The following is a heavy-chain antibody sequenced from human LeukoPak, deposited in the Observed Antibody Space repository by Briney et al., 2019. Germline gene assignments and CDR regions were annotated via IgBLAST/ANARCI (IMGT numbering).Heavy chain of an antibody. Sequence: PGGSLRLSCAASGFPFSSFEMNWVRQAPGQGLEWISYISKNGGTIYYADSVKGRFTISRDNAKNSVYLQMNSLRVEDTAVYYCARDFGIVDNRFDYWGQGALVTVSS. J-gene: IGHJ4*02. D-gene: IGHD5-12*01. CDR3: ARDFGIVDNRFDY. CDR2: ISKNGGTI. CDR1: GFPFSSFE. V-gene: IGHV3-48*03.